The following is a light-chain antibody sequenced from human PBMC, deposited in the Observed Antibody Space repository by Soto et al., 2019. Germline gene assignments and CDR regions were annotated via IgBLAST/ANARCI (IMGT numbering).Light chain of an antibody. Sequence: EIVLMQSPGTLSLSPGERATLSCRASQSVSSSYLAWYQQKPGQAPRLLIYGASSRATGIPDRFSGSGSGTDFTLTISRLEPEDFAVYYCQQYGSSQTFGQGTKAEIK. CDR3: QQYGSSQT. CDR1: QSVSSSY. CDR2: GAS. V-gene: IGKV3-20*01. J-gene: IGKJ1*01.